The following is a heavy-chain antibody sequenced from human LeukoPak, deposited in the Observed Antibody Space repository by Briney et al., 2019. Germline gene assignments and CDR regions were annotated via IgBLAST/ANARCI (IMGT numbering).Heavy chain of an antibody. CDR3: TGNYYGSGSYADFDC. CDR1: GLTFSGSA. D-gene: IGHD3-10*01. Sequence: PGGSLRLSCAASGLTFSGSALHWVRQASGKGLEWVGRIRSTANGYATAYAASVKGSCTISRDDSKNTAYLQMDSLKTEDTAVYYCTGNYYGSGSYADFDCWGQGTLVTVSS. V-gene: IGHV3-73*01. J-gene: IGHJ4*02. CDR2: IRSTANGYAT.